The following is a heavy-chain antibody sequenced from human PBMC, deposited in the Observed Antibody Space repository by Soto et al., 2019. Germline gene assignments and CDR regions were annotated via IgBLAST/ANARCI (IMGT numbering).Heavy chain of an antibody. CDR3: ARVFWGSGSYYSFDYYGMDF. CDR1: RYRLECNY. Sequence: VEVCSEAPRYRLECNYMRWVRQATKQGQEKMGCIISYNCNTNYAQKLQGRVTITTDTSTSTVYMELRSLRSDDTAVYYFARVFWGSGSYYSFDYYGMDFWGQGTTVTVSS. CDR2: IISYNCNT. V-gene: IGHV1-18*04. D-gene: IGHD1-26*01. J-gene: IGHJ6*02.